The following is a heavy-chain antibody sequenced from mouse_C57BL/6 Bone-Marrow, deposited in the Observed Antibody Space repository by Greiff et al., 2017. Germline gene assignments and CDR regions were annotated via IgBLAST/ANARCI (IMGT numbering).Heavy chain of an antibody. CDR2: IDPNSGGT. Sequence: VQLQQPGAELVKPGASVKLSCKASGYTFTSYWMPWVKQRPGRGLEWIGRIDPNSGGTKYNEKFKSKATLTVDKPSSTAYMQLSSLTSADSAVYYCERDGIYDYDEDYAMDYWGQGTSVTVSS. CDR1: GYTFTSYW. CDR3: ERDGIYDYDEDYAMDY. J-gene: IGHJ4*01. D-gene: IGHD2-4*01. V-gene: IGHV1-72*01.